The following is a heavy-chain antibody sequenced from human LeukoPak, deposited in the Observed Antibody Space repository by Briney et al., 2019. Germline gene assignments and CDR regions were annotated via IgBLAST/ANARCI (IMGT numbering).Heavy chain of an antibody. D-gene: IGHD6-19*01. J-gene: IGHJ4*02. CDR1: GFAFISSA. CDR3: ARVREQWLVLYY. CDR2: IVVGSGNT. V-gene: IGHV1-58*01. Sequence: SVKVSCKPSGFAFISSAVQWVRQARGQRLEWIGWIVVGSGNTNYAQKFQERVTITRDTSISTAYMELSRLRSDDTAVYYCARVREQWLVLYYWGQGTLVTVSS.